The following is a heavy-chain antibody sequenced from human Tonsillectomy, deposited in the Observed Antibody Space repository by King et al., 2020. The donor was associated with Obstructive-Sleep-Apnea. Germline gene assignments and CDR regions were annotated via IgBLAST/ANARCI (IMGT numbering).Heavy chain of an antibody. D-gene: IGHD6-19*01. J-gene: IGHJ3*02. Sequence: QLVQSGGGLVQPARSLRLSCGASGFTFDDYAMHWVRQAPGKGLEWVSGINWNSGIIAYADSVKGRFTISRDNAKNSLYLQMNSLRAEDTAFYYCAKDIAVAGMVAFDIWGQGTMVTVSS. CDR1: GFTFDDYA. V-gene: IGHV3-9*01. CDR3: AKDIAVAGMVAFDI. CDR2: INWNSGII.